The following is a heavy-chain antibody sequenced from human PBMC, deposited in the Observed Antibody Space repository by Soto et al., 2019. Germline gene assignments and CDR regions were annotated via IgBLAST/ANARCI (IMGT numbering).Heavy chain of an antibody. CDR1: GFTFSNYA. J-gene: IGHJ4*02. CDR2: ITSAGST. Sequence: EVQLLESGGDLAQPGGSLRLICAASGFTFSNYAMTWVRQSPGKGLEWVSTITSAGSTFYGDTVKGRFNIFRDNSKSTLYLQMNSLEAEDTAVYYCAKTDNFHSQSSGWANRFDSWGQGTLVTVSS. CDR3: AKTDNFHSQSSGWANRFDS. V-gene: IGHV3-23*01. D-gene: IGHD6-19*01.